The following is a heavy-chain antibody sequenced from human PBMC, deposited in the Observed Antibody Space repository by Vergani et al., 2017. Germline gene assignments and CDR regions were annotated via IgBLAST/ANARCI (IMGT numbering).Heavy chain of an antibody. CDR1: GFTFSSYA. Sequence: EVQLLESGGGLVQPGGSLRLSCAASGFTFSSYAMSWVRQAPGKGLEWVSAMSGSGGSTYYADSVKGRFTISRDNSKNTLYLQMNSLRAEDTAVYYCAKDPTDIVVVPAAIGSGWGQGTLVTVSS. D-gene: IGHD2-2*01. V-gene: IGHV3-23*01. J-gene: IGHJ4*02. CDR3: AKDPTDIVVVPAAIGSG. CDR2: MSGSGGST.